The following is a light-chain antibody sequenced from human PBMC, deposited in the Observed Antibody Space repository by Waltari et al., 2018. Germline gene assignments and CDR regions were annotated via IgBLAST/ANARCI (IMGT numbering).Light chain of an antibody. CDR3: SSYAGTYTGV. J-gene: IGLJ3*02. V-gene: IGLV2-11*01. CDR1: SSDVGGYNY. CDR2: DVT. Sequence: QSALTQPRSVSESPGQSVTISCTGTSSDVGGYNYISWYQHHPGTAPKLIIYDVTRRPSGVPDRFSAPESGNTASLTMSGRRADDEADYYCSSYAGTYTGVFGGGTKLTVL.